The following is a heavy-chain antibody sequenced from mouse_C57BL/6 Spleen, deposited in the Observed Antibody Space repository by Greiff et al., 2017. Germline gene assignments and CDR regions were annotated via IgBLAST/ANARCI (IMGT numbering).Heavy chain of an antibody. J-gene: IGHJ2*01. CDR3: ARSLYYGSSYVDFDY. CDR2: INPSSGYT. D-gene: IGHD1-1*01. CDR1: GYTFTSYT. Sequence: VHLVESGAELARPGASVKMSCKASGYTFTSYTMHWVKQRPGQGLEWIGYINPSSGYTKYNQKFKDKATLTADKSSSTAYMQLSSLTSEDSAVYYCARSLYYGSSYVDFDYWGQGTTLTVSS. V-gene: IGHV1-4*01.